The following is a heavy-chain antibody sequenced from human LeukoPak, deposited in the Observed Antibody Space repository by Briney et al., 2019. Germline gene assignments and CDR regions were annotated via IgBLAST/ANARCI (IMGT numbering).Heavy chain of an antibody. D-gene: IGHD1-26*01. V-gene: IGHV3-30-3*01. CDR3: ASQSGSYYLWHFDL. CDR2: ISYDGSNK. CDR1: GFTFSSYA. J-gene: IGHJ2*01. Sequence: GGSLRLSCAASGFTFSSYAMHWVRQAPGQGLEWVAVISYDGSNKYYADSVKGRFTISRDNSKNTLYLQMNSLRAEDTAVYYCASQSGSYYLWHFDLWGRGTLVTVSS.